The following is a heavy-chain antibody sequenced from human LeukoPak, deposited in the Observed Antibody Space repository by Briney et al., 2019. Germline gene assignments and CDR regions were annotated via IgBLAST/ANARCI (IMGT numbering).Heavy chain of an antibody. CDR3: ARARNYYDSSGFYYEGDAFDI. Sequence: SETLSLTCTVSGGSISSGSYYWSWIRQPPGTGLESIGYIYSSGSTHYNPSLKSRVTISVNTSKNQFSLKLSSVTAADTAVYYCARARNYYDSSGFYYEGDAFDIWGQGTMVTVSS. V-gene: IGHV4-61*01. D-gene: IGHD3-22*01. CDR1: GGSISSGSYY. CDR2: IYSSGST. J-gene: IGHJ3*02.